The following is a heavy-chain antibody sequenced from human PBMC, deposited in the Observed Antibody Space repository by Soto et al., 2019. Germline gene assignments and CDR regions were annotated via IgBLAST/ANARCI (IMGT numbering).Heavy chain of an antibody. CDR1: GFTFSSYG. CDR2: IWYDGSNK. CDR3: ASDYYYDSSGYNHFDY. D-gene: IGHD3-22*01. V-gene: IGHV3-33*01. J-gene: IGHJ4*02. Sequence: GGSLRLSCAASGFTFSSYGMHWVRQAPGKGLEWVAVIWYDGSNKYYADSVKGRFTISRDSSKNTLYLQMNSLRAEDTAVYYCASDYYYDSSGYNHFDYWGQGTLVTVS.